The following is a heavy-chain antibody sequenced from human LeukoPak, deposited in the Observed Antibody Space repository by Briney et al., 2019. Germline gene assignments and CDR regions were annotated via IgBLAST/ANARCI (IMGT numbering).Heavy chain of an antibody. CDR2: LYHSGNT. V-gene: IGHV4-38-2*02. Sequence: SETLSLTCTVSGYSITSGYYWGWIRQPPGKGLEWIGSLYHSGNTYYNPSLKSRVTMSVDTSKNQFSLKVRSVTAADTAVYYCARGDCSSTICYSPMDVWGKGTTVTVSS. CDR3: ARGDCSSTICYSPMDV. D-gene: IGHD2-2*01. CDR1: GYSITSGYY. J-gene: IGHJ6*03.